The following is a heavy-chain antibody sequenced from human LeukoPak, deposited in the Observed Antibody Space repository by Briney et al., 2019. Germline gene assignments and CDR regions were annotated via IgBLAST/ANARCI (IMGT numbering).Heavy chain of an antibody. J-gene: IGHJ4*02. Sequence: TSETLSLTCAVYGGSFSGYYWSWIRQPPGKGLEWIGEINHSGSTNYNPSLKSRVTISVDTSKNQFSLKLSSVTAADTAVYYCARPGIQLWTTYFDYWGQGTLVTVSS. CDR3: ARPGIQLWTTYFDY. CDR2: INHSGST. CDR1: GGSFSGYY. D-gene: IGHD5-18*01. V-gene: IGHV4-34*01.